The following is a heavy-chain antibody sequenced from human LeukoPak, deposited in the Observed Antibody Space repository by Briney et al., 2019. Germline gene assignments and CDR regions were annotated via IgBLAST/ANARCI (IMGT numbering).Heavy chain of an antibody. J-gene: IGHJ4*02. Sequence: GGSLRLSCAASGFTFSSYAMHWVRQAPGKGLEWVAVISYDGSNKYYADSVKGRFSISRDNSKSTMYLQMNSLRPEDTAVYYCAKDGGTWDFDYWGQGTLVTVSS. D-gene: IGHD3-16*01. CDR3: AKDGGTWDFDY. V-gene: IGHV3-30*04. CDR2: ISYDGSNK. CDR1: GFTFSSYA.